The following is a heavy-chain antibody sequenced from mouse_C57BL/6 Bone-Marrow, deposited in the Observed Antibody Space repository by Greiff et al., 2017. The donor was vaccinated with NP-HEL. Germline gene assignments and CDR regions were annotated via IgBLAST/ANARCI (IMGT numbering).Heavy chain of an antibody. V-gene: IGHV5-6*01. Sequence: EVQLVESGGDLVKPGGSLKLSCAASGFTFSSYGMSWVRQTPDKRLEWVATISSGGSYTYYPDSVKGRVTISRDNAKNTLYLQMSSLKSEDTAMYYCARDAHYYAMEYWGQGTAVTVSP. CDR1: GFTFSSYG. CDR2: ISSGGSYT. J-gene: IGHJ4*01. CDR3: ARDAHYYAMEY.